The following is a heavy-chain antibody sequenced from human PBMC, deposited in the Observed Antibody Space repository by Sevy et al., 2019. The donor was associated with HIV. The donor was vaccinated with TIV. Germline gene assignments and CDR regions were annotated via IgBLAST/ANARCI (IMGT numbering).Heavy chain of an antibody. Sequence: SETLSLTCTVSGGSVSSGRYYWSWIRQSPGKGLVWIGYIDYNGTANQNPSIKSRVTMSLDTSKNQVSLRLRSVTTEDTAVYYCASGGYYGLGSYRSWGQGTLVTVSS. V-gene: IGHV4-61*01. J-gene: IGHJ5*02. CDR2: IDYNGTA. CDR1: GGSVSSGRYY. CDR3: ASGGYYGLGSYRS. D-gene: IGHD3-10*01.